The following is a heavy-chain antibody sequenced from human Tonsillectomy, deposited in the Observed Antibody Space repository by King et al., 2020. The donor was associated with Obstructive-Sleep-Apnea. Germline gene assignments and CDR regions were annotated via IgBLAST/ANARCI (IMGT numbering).Heavy chain of an antibody. CDR2: INHSGST. D-gene: IGHD4-17*01. CDR3: ATSPVTTGYYFDY. V-gene: IGHV4-34*01. Sequence: VQVQQWGAGLLKPSETLSLTCAVYGGSFSGFDWSWIRQPPGKGLEWIGEINHSGSTNYNPSLNSRVTISVDTSKNQFSLKLSSVTAADTAVYYCATSPVTTGYYFDYWGQGTLVTVSS. CDR1: GGSFSGFD. J-gene: IGHJ4*02.